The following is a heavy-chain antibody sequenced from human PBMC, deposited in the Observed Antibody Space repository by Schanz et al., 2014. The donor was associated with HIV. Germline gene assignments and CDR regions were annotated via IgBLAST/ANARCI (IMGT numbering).Heavy chain of an antibody. CDR3: AKGARAHKVTTGVDV. CDR2: TNAQGTSI. D-gene: IGHD4-17*01. V-gene: IGHV3-48*02. J-gene: IGHJ6*02. CDR1: GFTFNMYA. Sequence: EVQLVESGGGLVRPGESLKLSCAASGFTFNMYAMNWVRQAPGKGLEWIVYTNAQGTSIYYADSVKGRFTVSRDNARSSMDLQMNSLRDEDTAVYYCAKGARAHKVTTGVDVWGPGTTVTVSS.